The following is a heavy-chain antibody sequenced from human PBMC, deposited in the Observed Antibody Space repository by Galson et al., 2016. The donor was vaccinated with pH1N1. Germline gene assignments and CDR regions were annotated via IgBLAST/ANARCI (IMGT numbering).Heavy chain of an antibody. CDR3: ARGPYYYNPYMDF. D-gene: IGHD3-10*01. CDR1: GGFFNKYG. CDR2: IIAIFGKA. Sequence: SVKVSCKASGGFFNKYGISWVRQAPGQGLEWMGGIIAIFGKANYAQKFQGRVTITADESTTTAFMELSSLKSEDTAVYYCARGPYYYNPYMDFWGKGTTVIVSS. V-gene: IGHV1-69*13. J-gene: IGHJ6*04.